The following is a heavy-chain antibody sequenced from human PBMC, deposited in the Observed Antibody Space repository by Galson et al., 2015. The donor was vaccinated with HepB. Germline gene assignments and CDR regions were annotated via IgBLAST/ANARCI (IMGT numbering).Heavy chain of an antibody. J-gene: IGHJ4*02. D-gene: IGHD3-22*01. Sequence: SLRLSCAASGFTFSDYYMTWIRQAPGKGLEWVSYISSTSTYTEYADSVKGRFTISRDNAKNSLFLQMNSLRAEDTAVYYCARDRGYYDRHYWGQGTLVTVSS. CDR3: ARDRGYYDRHY. CDR1: GFTFSDYY. V-gene: IGHV3-11*06. CDR2: ISSTSTYT.